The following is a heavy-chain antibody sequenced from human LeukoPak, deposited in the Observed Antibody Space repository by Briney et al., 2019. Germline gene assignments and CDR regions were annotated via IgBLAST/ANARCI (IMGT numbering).Heavy chain of an antibody. D-gene: IGHD6-19*01. J-gene: IGHJ3*02. Sequence: SETLSLTCTVSGGSITGTTYSGGWIRQPPGKGLEWIGSLYYGETTYYNPSLKSRVTISVDTSKNHFSLRLSSVTAADTAVYYCASRQQWLVHAFDIWGQGTMVTVSS. V-gene: IGHV4-39*02. CDR3: ASRQQWLVHAFDI. CDR1: GGSITGTTYS. CDR2: LYYGETT.